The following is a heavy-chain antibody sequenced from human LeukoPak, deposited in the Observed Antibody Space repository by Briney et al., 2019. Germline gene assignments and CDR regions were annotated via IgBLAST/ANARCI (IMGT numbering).Heavy chain of an antibody. CDR1: GGSFSGYY. V-gene: IGHV4-34*01. Sequence: PSETLSLTCAVYGGSFSGYYWSWIRQPPGKGLEWIGEINHSGSTNYNPSLKSRVTISVDTSKNQFSLKLSSVTAADTAVYYCALGQLAPVDYWGQGTLVTVSS. CDR3: ALGQLAPVDY. J-gene: IGHJ4*02. D-gene: IGHD6-6*01. CDR2: INHSGST.